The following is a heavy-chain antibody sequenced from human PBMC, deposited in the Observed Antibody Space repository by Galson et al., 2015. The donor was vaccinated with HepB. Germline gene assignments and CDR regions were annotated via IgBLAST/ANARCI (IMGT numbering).Heavy chain of an antibody. Sequence: SVKVSCKASGYTFTGYYMHWVRQAPGQGLEWMGWINPNSGGTNYAQKFQGRVTMTRDTSISTAYMELSRLRSDDTAVYYCARELELRRPDYYGMDVWGQGTTVTVSS. CDR3: ARELELRRPDYYGMDV. CDR1: GYTFTGYY. J-gene: IGHJ6*02. V-gene: IGHV1-2*02. D-gene: IGHD1-7*01. CDR2: INPNSGGT.